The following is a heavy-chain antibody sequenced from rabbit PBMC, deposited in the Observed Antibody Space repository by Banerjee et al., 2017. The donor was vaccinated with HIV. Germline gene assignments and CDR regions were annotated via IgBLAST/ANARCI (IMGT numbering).Heavy chain of an antibody. D-gene: IGHD1-1*01. CDR3: ARSINWSNRGLNL. CDR1: GFSFSSNYW. CDR2: IYTGSGST. J-gene: IGHJ4*01. V-gene: IGHV1S45*01. Sequence: EESGGDLVKPEGSLTLTCTASGFSFSSNYWICWVRQAPGKGLEWIACIYTGSGSTYYASWAKGRFTISKTSSTTVTLQMTSLTAADTATYFCARSINWSNRGLNLWGQGTLVTVS.